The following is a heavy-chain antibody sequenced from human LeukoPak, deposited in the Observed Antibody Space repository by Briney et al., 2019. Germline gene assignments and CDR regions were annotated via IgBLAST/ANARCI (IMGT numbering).Heavy chain of an antibody. CDR2: IYESGTT. CDR1: GESLNSYF. D-gene: IGHD2-15*01. Sequence: SETLSLTCAVYGESLNSYFWSWVRQPPGEGLEWIGEIYESGTTEYNPSLKSRVTISVVPSKQQFSLSLSSVTAADTAVYYCARGAWATRLGSWGLGTPVIVSS. CDR3: ARGAWATRLGS. V-gene: IGHV4-34*01. J-gene: IGHJ4*02.